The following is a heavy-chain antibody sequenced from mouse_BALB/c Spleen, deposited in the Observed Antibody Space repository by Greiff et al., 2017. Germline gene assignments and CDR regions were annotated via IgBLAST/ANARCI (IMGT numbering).Heavy chain of an antibody. Sequence: EVKLMESGPGLVKPSQSLSLTCTVTGYSITSDYAWNWIRQFPGNKLEWMGYISYSGSTSYNPSLKSRISITRDTSKNQFFLQLNSVTTEDTATYYCARGALITTAWFAYWGQGTLVTVSA. V-gene: IGHV3-2*02. J-gene: IGHJ3*01. D-gene: IGHD1-2*01. CDR1: GYSITSDYA. CDR3: ARGALITTAWFAY. CDR2: ISYSGST.